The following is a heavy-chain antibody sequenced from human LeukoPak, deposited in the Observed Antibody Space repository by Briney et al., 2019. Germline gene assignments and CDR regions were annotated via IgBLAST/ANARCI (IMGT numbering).Heavy chain of an antibody. D-gene: IGHD6-13*01. CDR3: AKDHSSSWYIYAFDI. CDR2: IRYDGSNK. J-gene: IGHJ3*02. V-gene: IGHV3-30*02. Sequence: GGSLRLSCVASGFTFSSYGMHWVRQAPGKGLEWVAFIRYDGSNKNYADSVKGRFTISRDNSKNTLYLQMNSLRAEDTAVYYCAKDHSSSWYIYAFDIWGQGTMVTVSS. CDR1: GFTFSSYG.